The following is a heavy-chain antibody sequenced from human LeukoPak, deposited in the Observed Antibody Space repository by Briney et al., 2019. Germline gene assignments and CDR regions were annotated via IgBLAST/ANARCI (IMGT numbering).Heavy chain of an antibody. CDR3: AKDGGYGSGSYYPDY. CDR2: ISRSGGST. CDR1: GFTFSSYA. J-gene: IGHJ4*02. Sequence: GGSLRLSCAASGFTFSSYAMSWVRQAPGKGLEWVSAISRSGGSTYYADSVKGRFTISRDNSKNTLYLQMNSLRAEDTAVYYCAKDGGYGSGSYYPDYWGQGTLVTVSS. V-gene: IGHV3-23*01. D-gene: IGHD3-10*01.